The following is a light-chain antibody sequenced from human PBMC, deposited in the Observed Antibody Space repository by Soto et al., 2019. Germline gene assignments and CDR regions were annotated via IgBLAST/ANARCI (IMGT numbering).Light chain of an antibody. CDR1: QSISSW. Sequence: DVQRTQSPSTLSASVGDRVTITCRASQSISSWLAWYQQKPGKAPKLLIYKASTLESGVPSNFSDSGSGTEFTLTISSLQPEDSATYYCQQYNSYPWTFGQGTKVDI. CDR3: QQYNSYPWT. CDR2: KAS. V-gene: IGKV1-5*03. J-gene: IGKJ1*01.